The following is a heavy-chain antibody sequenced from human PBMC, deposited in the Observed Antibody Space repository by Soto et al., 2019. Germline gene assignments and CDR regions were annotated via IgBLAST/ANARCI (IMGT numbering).Heavy chain of an antibody. CDR3: ARATYYFDY. Sequence: QVQLQESGPGLVKPSETLSLTCTVSGGSVSSGSYYWSWIRQPPGKGLEWIGYIYYSGSTNYNPSLKSRVTISVDTSKNQFSLKLSSVTAADTAVYYCARATYYFDYWGQGTLVTVSS. CDR1: GGSVSSGSYY. D-gene: IGHD1-26*01. V-gene: IGHV4-61*01. J-gene: IGHJ4*02. CDR2: IYYSGST.